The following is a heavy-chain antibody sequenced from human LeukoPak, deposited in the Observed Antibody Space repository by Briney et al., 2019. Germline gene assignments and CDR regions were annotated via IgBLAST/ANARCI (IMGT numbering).Heavy chain of an antibody. CDR1: GGSFSGYY. CDR2: INHSGST. Sequence: SETLSLTCAVYGGSFSGYYWSWLRQPPGKGLEWIGEINHSGSTNYNPSLKSRVTISVDTSKNQFSLKLSSVTAADTAVYYCARVPPSYAMDVWGQGTTVTVSS. J-gene: IGHJ6*02. V-gene: IGHV4-34*01. CDR3: ARVPPSYAMDV.